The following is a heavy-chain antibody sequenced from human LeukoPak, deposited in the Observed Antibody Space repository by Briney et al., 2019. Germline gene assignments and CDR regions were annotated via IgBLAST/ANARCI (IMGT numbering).Heavy chain of an antibody. D-gene: IGHD4-17*01. CDR3: ARGPLHGDYPYYYYGMDV. J-gene: IGHJ6*02. CDR2: ISAYNGNT. Sequence: ASVKVSCKASGYTFTSYGISWVRQAPGQGLEWMGWISAYNGNTNYAQKLQGRVTMTTDTSTSTAYMGLRSLRSDDTAVYYCARGPLHGDYPYYYYGMDVWGQGTTVTVSS. V-gene: IGHV1-18*01. CDR1: GYTFTSYG.